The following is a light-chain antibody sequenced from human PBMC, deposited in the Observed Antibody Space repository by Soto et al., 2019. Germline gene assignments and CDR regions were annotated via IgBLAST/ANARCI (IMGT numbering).Light chain of an antibody. Sequence: DIQMTQSPSSLSASVGDRVTITCRASQSITSYLNWYQQKPGKAPKLLIYAASRSQSGVPSRFSGSGSGTDFTLTISSLPPEDFATYYCQQSYNTPYTFGQGTKLEIK. J-gene: IGKJ2*01. CDR2: AAS. V-gene: IGKV1-39*01. CDR1: QSITSY. CDR3: QQSYNTPYT.